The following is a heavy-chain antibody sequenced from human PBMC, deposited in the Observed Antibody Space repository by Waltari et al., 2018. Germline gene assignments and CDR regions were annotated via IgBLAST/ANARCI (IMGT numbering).Heavy chain of an antibody. CDR1: GGSFSGYS. J-gene: IGHJ4*02. CDR2: INHSGST. D-gene: IGHD6-13*01. Sequence: QVQLQQWGAGLLKPSETLSLTCAVYGGSFSGYSWSWIRQPPGKGLEWIGEINHSGSTNYNPSLKSRVTISVDTSKNQFSLKLSSVTAADTAVYYCARVAAAVGGVDYWGQGTLVTVSS. CDR3: ARVAAAVGGVDY. V-gene: IGHV4-34*01.